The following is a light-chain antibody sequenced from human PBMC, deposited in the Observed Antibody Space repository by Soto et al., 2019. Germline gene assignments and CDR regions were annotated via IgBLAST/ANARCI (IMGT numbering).Light chain of an antibody. CDR2: GAF. CDR1: PSVTNY. J-gene: IGKJ5*01. V-gene: IGKV3-11*01. Sequence: EVVLTQSQATLSLSPGERATLSCRASPSVTNYLAWYQQKPGQPPRLLIYGAFNRAAGIPARFSGSGSGTDFTLTISSLEPEDSAVYYCQQRNIWPPVTFGQGTRLAIK. CDR3: QQRNIWPPVT.